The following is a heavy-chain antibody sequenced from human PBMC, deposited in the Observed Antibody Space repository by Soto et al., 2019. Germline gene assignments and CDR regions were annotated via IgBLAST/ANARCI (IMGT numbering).Heavy chain of an antibody. V-gene: IGHV3-23*01. J-gene: IGHJ4*02. CDR3: AKPRYDSQMYYLDY. CDR2: ISGSGGGNT. Sequence: EVQLLESGGGLVQPGGYLRLSCAASGFTFSSYAMSWVRQAPGKGLEWVSGISGSGGGNTYYTDSVKGRFTISRDNSKSTLYLQMNSLRAEDTAVYYCAKPRYDSQMYYLDYWGQGTLVTVSS. CDR1: GFTFSSYA. D-gene: IGHD3-22*01.